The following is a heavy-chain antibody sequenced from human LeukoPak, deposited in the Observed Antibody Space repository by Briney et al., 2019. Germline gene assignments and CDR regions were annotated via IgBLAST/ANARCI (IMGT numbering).Heavy chain of an antibody. CDR2: ISGSGGST. V-gene: IGHV3-23*01. D-gene: IGHD6-13*01. J-gene: IGHJ4*02. Sequence: PGGSLRLSCAASGFTFSSYAMSWVRQAPGKGLERVSAISGSGGSTYYADSVKGRFTISRDNSKNTLYLQMDSLRAEDTAVYYCAKDLFGRIAAAGRGGFFDYWGQGTLVTVSS. CDR3: AKDLFGRIAAAGRGGFFDY. CDR1: GFTFSSYA.